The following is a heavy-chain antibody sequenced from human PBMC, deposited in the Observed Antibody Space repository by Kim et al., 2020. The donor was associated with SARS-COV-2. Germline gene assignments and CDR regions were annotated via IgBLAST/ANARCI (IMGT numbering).Heavy chain of an antibody. CDR2: IFPGDSDT. J-gene: IGHJ3*01. V-gene: IGHV5-51*01. Sequence: GESLKISCEASGYIFSSYWIAWVRQVPGKGLEWMGIIFPGDSDTRYSPSFQGQVTISADKSINTAYLQWRSLQASDTAMYYCARPGITAAGEIVFAFDLWGQGTLVTISS. CDR3: ARPGITAAGEIVFAFDL. D-gene: IGHD6-13*01. CDR1: GYIFSSYW.